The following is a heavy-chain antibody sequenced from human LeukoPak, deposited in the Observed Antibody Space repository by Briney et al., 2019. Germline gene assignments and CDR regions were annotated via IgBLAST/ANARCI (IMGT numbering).Heavy chain of an antibody. J-gene: IGHJ3*01. CDR3: ARGYFDHFDAFDL. Sequence: PSETLSLTCTVSGGSISSTSHYWGWIRQPPGKGLDWIGCMYYSGGTNYNPSLKTRVTISVDTSKNQFSLKLSSVTAADTAVYYCARGYFDHFDAFDLWGQGTMVTVSP. CDR1: GGSISSTSHY. D-gene: IGHD3-9*01. CDR2: MYYSGGT. V-gene: IGHV4-61*05.